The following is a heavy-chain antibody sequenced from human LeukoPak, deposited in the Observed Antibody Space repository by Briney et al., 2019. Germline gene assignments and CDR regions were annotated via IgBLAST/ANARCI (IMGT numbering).Heavy chain of an antibody. CDR2: IEPNSGGT. J-gene: IGHJ4*02. D-gene: IGHD7-27*01. Sequence: ASVKVSCKSSGYTFTGHYMHWIRQAPGQGLEWMGWIEPNSGGTHFAQKFQGRLTISRDTSISTAYMELSRLSSDDTAIYYCARDENWGPDYWGQGTLVTVSS. V-gene: IGHV1-2*02. CDR1: GYTFTGHY. CDR3: ARDENWGPDY.